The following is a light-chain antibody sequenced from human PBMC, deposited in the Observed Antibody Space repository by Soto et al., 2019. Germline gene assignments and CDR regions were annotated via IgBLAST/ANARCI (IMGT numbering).Light chain of an antibody. CDR1: QSVSGN. CDR2: GAS. V-gene: IGKV3-15*01. J-gene: IGKJ4*01. Sequence: EIVMTQSPATLSVSPGERATLSCRASQSVSGNLAWYPQKPGQPPRLLIYGASTRATGIPARFSGSGSGTEFTLTISSLQSEDFAVYYCQQYNNWTLTFGGGTQVEIK. CDR3: QQYNNWTLT.